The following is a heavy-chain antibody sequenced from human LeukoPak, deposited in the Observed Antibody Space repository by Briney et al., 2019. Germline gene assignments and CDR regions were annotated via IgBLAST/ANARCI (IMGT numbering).Heavy chain of an antibody. CDR1: GYTFTSYG. J-gene: IGHJ6*02. CDR3: ARWEYSGSYSGYGMDV. D-gene: IGHD1-26*01. CDR2: ISAYNGNT. Sequence: ASVKVSCKASGYTFTSYGISWVRQAPGQGLEWMGWISAYNGNTNYAQKLQGRATMTTDTSTSTAYMELRSLRSDDTAVYYCARWEYSGSYSGYGMDVWGQGTTVTVSS. V-gene: IGHV1-18*01.